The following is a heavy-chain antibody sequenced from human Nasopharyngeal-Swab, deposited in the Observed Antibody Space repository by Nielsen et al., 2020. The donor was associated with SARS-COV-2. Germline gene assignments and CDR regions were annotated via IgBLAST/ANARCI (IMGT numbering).Heavy chain of an antibody. CDR3: ASIPRIAAAGARYFDY. V-gene: IGHV4-59*01. Sequence: LETLSLTCTVSGGSISSYYWSWIRQPPGKGLEWIGYIYYSGSTNYNPSLKSRVTISVDTSKNQFSLKLSSVTAADTAVYYCASIPRIAAAGARYFDYWGQGTLVTVSS. CDR1: GGSISSYY. J-gene: IGHJ4*02. D-gene: IGHD6-13*01. CDR2: IYYSGST.